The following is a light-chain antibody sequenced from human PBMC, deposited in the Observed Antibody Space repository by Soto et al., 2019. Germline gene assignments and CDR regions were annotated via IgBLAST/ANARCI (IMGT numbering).Light chain of an antibody. Sequence: DIQMTQSPSSLSASVGDRVTITCQASQDIRNYLNWYQQKPGKAPNLLIYDVSNLRAGVPSRFXGSGSGTEFTFTISSLQPEDIATYYCQHYDHLPPLSFGGGTKVEI. V-gene: IGKV1-33*01. CDR1: QDIRNY. CDR3: QHYDHLPPLS. CDR2: DVS. J-gene: IGKJ4*01.